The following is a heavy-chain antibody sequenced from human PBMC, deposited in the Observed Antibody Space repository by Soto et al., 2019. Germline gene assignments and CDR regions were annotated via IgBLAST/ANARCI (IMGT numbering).Heavy chain of an antibody. Sequence: EVQLVESGGSVIRPXGSLRLSCAASGFTFNDYGMSWVRQAPXKGLXWVSSVNWNGGDTGYADSVKGRFTISRDNAKKFLYLQMNSLRADDTALYHCAXGYCSGGTCYSGAFDIWGQGXMVTVSS. V-gene: IGHV3-20*01. D-gene: IGHD2-15*01. CDR2: VNWNGGDT. CDR1: GFTFNDYG. CDR3: AXGYCSGGTCYSGAFDI. J-gene: IGHJ3*02.